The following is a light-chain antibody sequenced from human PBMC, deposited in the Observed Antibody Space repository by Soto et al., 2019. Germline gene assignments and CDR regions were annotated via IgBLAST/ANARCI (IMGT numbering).Light chain of an antibody. V-gene: IGKV3-15*01. CDR2: GAS. CDR3: QQQSNWPRT. Sequence: ELVLTQSPATLSVSPGERASLSCRASQSVGNNLAWYQHKPGQAPRLLIHGASTRATGVPARFSGSGSGTEFTLTISSLQSEDFAVYYCQQQSNWPRTFGQGTKVDIK. J-gene: IGKJ1*01. CDR1: QSVGNN.